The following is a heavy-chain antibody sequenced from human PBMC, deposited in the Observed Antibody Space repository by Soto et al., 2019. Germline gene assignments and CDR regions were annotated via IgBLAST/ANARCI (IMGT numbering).Heavy chain of an antibody. CDR1: GFTLSTYG. D-gene: IGHD6-19*01. J-gene: IGHJ6*01. V-gene: IGHV3-33*01. CDR2: VWYDGSKK. CDR3: ARPLEQWQLGFGMDV. Sequence: GSLGLSFAASGFTLSTYGMHWVRQAPGKGLEWVAVVWYDGSKKYYADSVKGRFTVSRDNSKNTLYLQMNSLRAEDTAVYYCARPLEQWQLGFGMDVWGQGSPVTVSS.